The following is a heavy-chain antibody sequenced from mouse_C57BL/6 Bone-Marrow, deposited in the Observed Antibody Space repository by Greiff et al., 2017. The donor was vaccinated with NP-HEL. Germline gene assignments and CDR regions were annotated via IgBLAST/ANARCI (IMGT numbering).Heavy chain of an antibody. J-gene: IGHJ2*01. CDR2: INPYNGGT. V-gene: IGHV1-19*01. Sequence: VQLQQSGPVLVKPGASVKMSCKASGYTFTDYYMDWVKQSHGKSLEWIGVINPYNGGTSYNQKFKGKATLTVDKSSSTAYMELNSLTSEDSAVYYCASADYGSSNYFDYWGQGTTLTVSS. D-gene: IGHD1-1*01. CDR1: GYTFTDYY. CDR3: ASADYGSSNYFDY.